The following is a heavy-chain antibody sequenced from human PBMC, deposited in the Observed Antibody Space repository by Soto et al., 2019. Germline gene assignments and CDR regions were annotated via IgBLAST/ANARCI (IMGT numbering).Heavy chain of an antibody. CDR1: GFTFSSYA. D-gene: IGHD3-10*01. CDR3: AKDDVGPTGILGSSVYYFDY. J-gene: IGHJ4*02. V-gene: IGHV3-23*01. CDR2: ISGSGGST. Sequence: PGGSLRLSCAASGFTFSSYAMSWVRQAPGKGLEWVSAISGSGGSTYYADSVKGRFTISSDNSKNTLYLQMNSLRAEDTAVYYCAKDDVGPTGILGSSVYYFDYWGQGTLVTVSS.